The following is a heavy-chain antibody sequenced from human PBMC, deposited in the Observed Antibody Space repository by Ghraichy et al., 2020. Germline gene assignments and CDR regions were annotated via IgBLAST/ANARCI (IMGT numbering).Heavy chain of an antibody. D-gene: IGHD4-17*01. CDR1: GGTFSSYA. Sequence: SVKVSCKASGGTFSSYAISWVRQAPGQGLEWMGGIIPIFGTANYAQKFQGRVTITADKSTSTAYMELSSLRSEDTAVYYCARGASRAVTNYWYFDLWGRGTLVTVSS. J-gene: IGHJ2*01. V-gene: IGHV1-69*06. CDR2: IIPIFGTA. CDR3: ARGASRAVTNYWYFDL.